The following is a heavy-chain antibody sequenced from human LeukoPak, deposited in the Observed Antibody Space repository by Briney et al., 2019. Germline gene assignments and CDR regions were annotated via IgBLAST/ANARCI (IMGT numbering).Heavy chain of an antibody. V-gene: IGHV4-30-2*01. Sequence: SQTLSLTCAVSGGSFSSDGYSWNWIRQPPGKGLEWIGYIYHSGTTYYNPSLKSRVTISLARSKNQFSLRLTSVPAADTAVYYCARGAVGGSPAFDFWGQGTLVTVSS. J-gene: IGHJ4*02. CDR3: ARGAVGGSPAFDF. CDR2: IYHSGTT. D-gene: IGHD6-19*01. CDR1: GGSFSSDGYS.